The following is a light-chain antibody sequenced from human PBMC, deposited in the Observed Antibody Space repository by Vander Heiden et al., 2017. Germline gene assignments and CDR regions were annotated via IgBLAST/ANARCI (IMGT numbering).Light chain of an antibody. CDR1: NIGRKS. V-gene: IGLV3-21*02. CDR2: DDS. CDR3: QVWDSDNDHVV. Sequence: SYVVPQPPSVSAAPRQTARLPCGGNNIGRKSVHWHQQKPGQAPVLVVYDDSDRPSGIPDRFSGSNSGNTATLTISRVEAGDEADYYCQVWDSDNDHVVFGGGTKLTVL. J-gene: IGLJ2*01.